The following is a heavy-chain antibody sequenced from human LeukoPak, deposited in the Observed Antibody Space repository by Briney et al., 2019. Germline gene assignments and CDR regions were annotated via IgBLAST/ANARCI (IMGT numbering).Heavy chain of an antibody. J-gene: IGHJ6*04. CDR3: AELGITMIGGV. D-gene: IGHD3-10*02. V-gene: IGHV3-48*03. CDR1: GFTFSRYA. Sequence: PGGSLRLSCGASGFTFSRYAMSWVRQAPGKGLQWVSQIDGSGSTIYYADSVKGRFTISRDNAKNSLYLQMNSLRAEDTAVYYCAELGITMIGGVWGKGTTVTISS. CDR2: IDGSGSTI.